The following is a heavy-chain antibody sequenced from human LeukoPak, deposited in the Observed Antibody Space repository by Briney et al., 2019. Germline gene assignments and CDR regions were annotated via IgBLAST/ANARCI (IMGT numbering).Heavy chain of an antibody. J-gene: IGHJ3*02. CDR2: IYYSGST. D-gene: IGHD4-17*01. Sequence: KPSETLSLTCTVSGGSISSYYWSWIRQSPGKGLEWIGYIYYSGSTNYNPSLKSRVTISVDTSKNQFSLKLSSVTAADTAVYYCARKVPSTAADAFDIWGQGTMVTVSS. V-gene: IGHV4-59*01. CDR3: ARKVPSTAADAFDI. CDR1: GGSISSYY.